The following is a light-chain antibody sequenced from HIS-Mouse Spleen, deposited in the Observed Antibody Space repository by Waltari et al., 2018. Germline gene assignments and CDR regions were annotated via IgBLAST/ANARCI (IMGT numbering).Light chain of an antibody. J-gene: IGLJ2*01. Sequence: SYVLTQPPSVSVAPGKTARITCGGNNMGSKSVHWYQQQPGQAPDLVVYDDRDRPSGIPERFSGSNSGNTAPLTISRVEAGDEADYYCQVWDSSSDHVVFGGGTKLTVL. V-gene: IGLV3-21*03. CDR1: NMGSKS. CDR3: QVWDSSSDHVV. CDR2: DDR.